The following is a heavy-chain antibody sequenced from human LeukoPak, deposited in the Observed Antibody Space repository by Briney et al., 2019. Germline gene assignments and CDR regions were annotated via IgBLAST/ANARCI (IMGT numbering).Heavy chain of an antibody. D-gene: IGHD5-12*01. J-gene: IGHJ2*01. CDR3: ARVYSGSWYFDL. CDR2: IYGDGSP. Sequence: GGSLSLSCAASGFIVSSYYMTWVRQAPGKGLEWVSVIYGDGSPYYTDSVKGRFAISRDNAKNSLYLQMNSLRAEDTAVYYCARVYSGSWYFDLWGRGTVVTVSS. CDR1: GFIVSSYY. V-gene: IGHV3-53*01.